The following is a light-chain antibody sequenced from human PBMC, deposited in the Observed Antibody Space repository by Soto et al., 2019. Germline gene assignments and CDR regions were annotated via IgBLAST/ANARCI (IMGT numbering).Light chain of an antibody. Sequence: EIVMTQYPATLSVSPGGRDTLSCMASQSISDTLAWYQQKPGQAPRLLIYGASTRVPGFPARFSGSGSGTDFTLTISSLQSEDFAVYYCQQSNNWPWTFGQGTKVEIK. V-gene: IGKV3-15*01. CDR3: QQSNNWPWT. J-gene: IGKJ1*01. CDR2: GAS. CDR1: QSISDT.